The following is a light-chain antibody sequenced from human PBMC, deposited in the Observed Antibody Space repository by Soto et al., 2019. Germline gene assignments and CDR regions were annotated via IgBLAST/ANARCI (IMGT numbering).Light chain of an antibody. CDR2: DVS. J-gene: IGLJ1*01. CDR3: VSYTRRCTYV. V-gene: IGLV2-14*01. CDR1: SSDVGSYTY. Sequence: QSVLTQPASVSGSPGQSITISCTGTSSDVGSYTYISWYQQHPGKAPKVMIHDVSIRPSGVSNRFSGSKSGNTASLTISGLQAEDEADYYCVSYTRRCTYVSGTGTKVTVL.